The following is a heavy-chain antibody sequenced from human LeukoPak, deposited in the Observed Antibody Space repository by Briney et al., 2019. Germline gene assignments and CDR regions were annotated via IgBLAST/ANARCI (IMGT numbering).Heavy chain of an antibody. CDR2: IRTDGTAT. D-gene: IGHD3-16*01. CDR3: ARSFGWHFDL. V-gene: IGHV3-48*03. CDR1: GFTFSGSE. J-gene: IGHJ2*01. Sequence: GGSLRLSCTASGFTFSGSEMSWVRQTPGKGLEWLSNIRTDGTATYYADSVKGRFTISRDNAENSLYLQMDRLRPDDTALYYCARSFGWHFDLWGRGTLVTVSS.